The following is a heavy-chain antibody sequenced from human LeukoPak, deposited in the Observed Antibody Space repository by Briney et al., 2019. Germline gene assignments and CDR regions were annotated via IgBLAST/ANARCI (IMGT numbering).Heavy chain of an antibody. V-gene: IGHV3-33*01. Sequence: PGGSLRLSCAASGFTFSSYGMHWVRQAPGKGLEWVAVIWYDGGNKYYADSVKGRFTISRDNSKKTLYLQMNSLRAEDTAVYHCARDRYSSGPAGYWGQGTLVTVSS. CDR2: IWYDGGNK. J-gene: IGHJ4*02. CDR3: ARDRYSSGPAGY. CDR1: GFTFSSYG. D-gene: IGHD6-19*01.